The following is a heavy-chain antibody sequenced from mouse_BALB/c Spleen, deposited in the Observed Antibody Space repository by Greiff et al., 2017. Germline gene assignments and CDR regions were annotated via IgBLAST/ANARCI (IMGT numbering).Heavy chain of an antibody. D-gene: IGHD1-1*01. Sequence: VQLKESGPGLVKPSQSLSLTCTVTGYSITSDYAWNWIRQFPGNKLEWMGYISYSGSTSYNPSLKSRISITRDTSKNQFFLQLNSVTTEDTATYYCARSPYYYGLDDWGQGTTLTVSS. J-gene: IGHJ2*01. V-gene: IGHV3-2*02. CDR3: ARSPYYYGLDD. CDR2: ISYSGST. CDR1: GYSITSDYA.